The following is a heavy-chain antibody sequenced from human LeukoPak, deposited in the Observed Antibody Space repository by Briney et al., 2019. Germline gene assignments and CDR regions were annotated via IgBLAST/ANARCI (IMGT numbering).Heavy chain of an antibody. CDR1: GFSFDDYG. V-gene: IGHV3-20*04. D-gene: IGHD3-10*01. J-gene: IGHJ3*02. CDR3: ARDRYGSGDYAFDI. Sequence: GGSLRLSCAASGFSFDDYGMSWVRQAPGKGLEWVSGINWNGGSTGYADSVKGRFTISRDNAKNSLHLQMNSLRDEDTALYYCARDRYGSGDYAFDIWGQGTMVTVSS. CDR2: INWNGGST.